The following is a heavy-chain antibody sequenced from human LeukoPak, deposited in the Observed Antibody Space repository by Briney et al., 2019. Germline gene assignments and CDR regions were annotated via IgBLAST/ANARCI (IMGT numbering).Heavy chain of an antibody. D-gene: IGHD4-17*01. CDR3: TRDPTVTTLDY. J-gene: IGHJ4*02. Sequence: GSLRLSCTASGFTFGDYAMSWVRQAPGKGLEWVGFIRSKAYGGTTEYAASVKGRFTISRDDSKSIAYLQMNSLKTEDTAVYYCTRDPTVTTLDYWGQGTLVTVSS. CDR2: IRSKAYGGTT. V-gene: IGHV3-49*04. CDR1: GFTFGDYA.